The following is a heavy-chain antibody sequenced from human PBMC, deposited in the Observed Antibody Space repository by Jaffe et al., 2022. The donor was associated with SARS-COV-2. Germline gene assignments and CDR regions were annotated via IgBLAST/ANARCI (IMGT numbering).Heavy chain of an antibody. CDR3: ARGGEDSSGYYSHDAFDI. Sequence: QVQLVQSGAEVKKPGASVKVSCKASGYTFTGYYMHWVRQAPGQGLEWMGWINPNSGGTNYAQKFQGRVTMTRDTSISTAYMELSRLRSDDTAVYYCARGGEDSSGYYSHDAFDIWGQGTMVTVSS. CDR2: INPNSGGT. V-gene: IGHV1-2*02. D-gene: IGHD3-22*01. J-gene: IGHJ3*02. CDR1: GYTFTGYY.